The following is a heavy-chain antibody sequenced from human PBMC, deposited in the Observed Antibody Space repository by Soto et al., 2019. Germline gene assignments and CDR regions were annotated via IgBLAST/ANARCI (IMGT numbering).Heavy chain of an antibody. V-gene: IGHV3-23*01. D-gene: IGHD3-22*01. Sequence: PGGSLRLSCAASGFTFSIYAMSWFRQAPGKGLEWVSAISGSGGSTYYADSVKGRFTISRDNSKNTLYLQMNSLRAEDTAVYYCAKDGPPNYYYDSSGYPKFDYWGQGTLVTVSS. CDR2: ISGSGGST. J-gene: IGHJ4*02. CDR1: GFTFSIYA. CDR3: AKDGPPNYYYDSSGYPKFDY.